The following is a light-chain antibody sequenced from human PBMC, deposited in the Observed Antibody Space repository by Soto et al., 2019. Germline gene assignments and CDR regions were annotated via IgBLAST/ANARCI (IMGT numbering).Light chain of an antibody. J-gene: IGKJ1*01. V-gene: IGKV1-39*01. Sequence: DIQMTQSPSSLSASVGDSITITCRASQNIKNYLNWYQQKPGKAPKLLIYAASTLHIGVPDRFSGSGSGTDFTLKISRVEAEDVGVYYCMQGTSWPWTFGQGTKVDIK. CDR2: AAS. CDR3: MQGTSWPWT. CDR1: QNIKNY.